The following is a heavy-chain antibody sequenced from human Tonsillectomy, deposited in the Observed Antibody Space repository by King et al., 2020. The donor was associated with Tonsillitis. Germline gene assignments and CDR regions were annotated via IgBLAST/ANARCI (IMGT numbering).Heavy chain of an antibody. J-gene: IGHJ5*02. CDR1: GYTFTDYY. Sequence: QLVQSGAEVKKPGASVKVSCKASGYTFTDYYLHWVRQAPGQGPEWMGWINPNSGGTKFAQKFQGRVPMTRDTTISTAFMELNSLRSDDTAVYYCARGQGTEMGPPDRWGQGTLVTVSS. V-gene: IGHV1-2*02. CDR3: ARGQGTEMGPPDR. D-gene: IGHD2-8*01. CDR2: INPNSGGT.